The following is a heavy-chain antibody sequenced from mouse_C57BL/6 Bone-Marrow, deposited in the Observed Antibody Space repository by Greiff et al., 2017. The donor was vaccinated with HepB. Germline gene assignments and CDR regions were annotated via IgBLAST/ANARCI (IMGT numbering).Heavy chain of an antibody. V-gene: IGHV1-69*01. CDR2: IDPSDSYT. J-gene: IGHJ3*01. Sequence: QVHVKQPGAELVMPGASVKLSCKASGYTFTSYWMHWVKQRPGQGLEWIGEIDPSDSYTNYNQKFKGKATLTVDTSSSTAYMQLSSLTSEDSAVYYCARKAWFAYWGQGTLVTVSA. CDR3: ARKAWFAY. CDR1: GYTFTSYW.